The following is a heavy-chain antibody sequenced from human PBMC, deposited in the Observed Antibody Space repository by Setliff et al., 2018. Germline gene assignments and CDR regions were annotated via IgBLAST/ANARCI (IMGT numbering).Heavy chain of an antibody. V-gene: IGHV1-69*01. CDR3: ARKRFYYYYYYMDV. CDR1: GGTFSSYA. Sequence: SCKASGGTFSSYAISWVRQAPGQGLEWMGGIIPIFGTANYAQKFQGRVTITADESTSTAYMELSSLRSEDTAVYYCARKRFYYYYYYMDVWGKGTTVTVSS. CDR2: IIPIFGTA. J-gene: IGHJ6*03.